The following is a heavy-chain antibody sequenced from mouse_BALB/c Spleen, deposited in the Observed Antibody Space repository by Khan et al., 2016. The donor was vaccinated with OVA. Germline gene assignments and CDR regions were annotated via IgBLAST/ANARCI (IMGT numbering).Heavy chain of an antibody. V-gene: IGHV3-1*02. CDR2: IHYSGST. CDR3: ARSGTTERAYWYFDY. D-gene: IGHD1-1*01. CDR1: GYSITSGYS. Sequence: VQLQESGPDLVKPSQSLSLTSTVTGYSITSGYSWHWIRQFPGNKLEWMGYIHYSGSTNYNPSLKSRISITRDTSKNPFFLQLNSVTTEDTATYYCARSGTTERAYWYFDYWGAGTTVTVSS. J-gene: IGHJ1*01.